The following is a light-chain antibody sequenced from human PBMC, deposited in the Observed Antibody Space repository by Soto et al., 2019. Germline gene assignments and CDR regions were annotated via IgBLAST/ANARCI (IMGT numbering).Light chain of an antibody. CDR3: CSFAVTSYV. CDR2: AVS. J-gene: IGLJ1*01. V-gene: IGLV2-11*01. Sequence: QSALTQPRSVSGSPGQSVTISCTGTSSDVGGYNFVSWYQQHPGKAPKLLIYAVSKRPSGVADRFSGSKSGNTASLTISGLQAEDEADYSCCSFAVTSYVFGTGTKLTVL. CDR1: SSDVGGYNF.